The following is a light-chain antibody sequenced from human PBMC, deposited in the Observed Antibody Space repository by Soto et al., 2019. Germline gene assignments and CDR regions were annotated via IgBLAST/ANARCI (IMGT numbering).Light chain of an antibody. J-gene: IGLJ3*02. CDR3: QSYDSSLSGSV. Sequence: QLVLTQPPSVCGAPGQRVTISCTGSSSNIGATYHVHWYQQLPGTAPKLLIYGNSNRPSGVPDRFSGSKSGTSASLAITGLQAEDEADYYCQSYDSSLSGSVFGGGTKLTVL. V-gene: IGLV1-40*01. CDR1: SSNIGATYH. CDR2: GNS.